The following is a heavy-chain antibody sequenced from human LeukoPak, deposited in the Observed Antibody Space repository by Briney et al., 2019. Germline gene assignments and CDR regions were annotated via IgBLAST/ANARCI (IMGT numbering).Heavy chain of an antibody. CDR3: ARGKYDFWSGYTSDY. V-gene: IGHV4-30-2*01. CDR2: IYHSGST. CDR1: GGSISSGGYY. D-gene: IGHD3-3*01. Sequence: SQTLSLTCTVSGGSISSGGYYWSWIRQPPGKGLEWIGYIYHSGSTYYNPSLKSRVTISVDRSKNQFSLKLSSVTAADTAVYYCARGKYDFWSGYTSDYWGQGTLVTVSS. J-gene: IGHJ4*02.